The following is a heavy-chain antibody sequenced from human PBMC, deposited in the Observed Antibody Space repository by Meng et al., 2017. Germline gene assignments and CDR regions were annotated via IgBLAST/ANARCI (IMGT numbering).Heavy chain of an antibody. CDR2: IKHDGSEK. Sequence: GESLKISCAASGFTLSSYWMSWVRQAPGKGLEWVANIKHDGSEKYYVDSVKGRFTISRDNAKNSLYLQMNSLRAEDTAVYYCARVSYYGSGSYIYYYYGMDVWGQGTTVTVSS. V-gene: IGHV3-7*01. CDR3: ARVSYYGSGSYIYYYYGMDV. J-gene: IGHJ6*02. D-gene: IGHD3-10*01. CDR1: GFTLSSYW.